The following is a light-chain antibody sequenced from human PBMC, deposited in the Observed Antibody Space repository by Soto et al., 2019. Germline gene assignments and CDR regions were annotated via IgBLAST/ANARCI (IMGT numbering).Light chain of an antibody. V-gene: IGKV3-20*01. J-gene: IGKJ5*01. CDR2: GAS. CDR3: QQYALSRAN. CDR1: QSVGSNY. Sequence: EIVMTQSPATLSVSPGERATLSCWTSQSVGSNYLGWYQQKPGQAPRLLIYGASSRATGIPDRFSGSGYGTEFTLTISRLEPEDLAVYYCQQYALSRANVGGGKRLEIK.